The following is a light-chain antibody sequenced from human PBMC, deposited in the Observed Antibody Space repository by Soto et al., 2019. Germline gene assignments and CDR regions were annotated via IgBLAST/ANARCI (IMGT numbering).Light chain of an antibody. J-gene: IGLJ1*01. Sequence: QSALTQPASVSGSPGQSITISCTGTSSDVGAYNFVSWHQQHPGKAPKLMISNVYDRPSGISYRFSGSKSGNTAPLTISVLQGEDEADYYCSAYTVGRTYVFGTGTKLTVL. CDR3: SAYTVGRTYV. V-gene: IGLV2-14*03. CDR2: NVY. CDR1: SSDVGAYNF.